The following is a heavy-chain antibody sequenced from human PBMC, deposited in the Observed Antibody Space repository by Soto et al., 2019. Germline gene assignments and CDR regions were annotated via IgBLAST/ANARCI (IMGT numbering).Heavy chain of an antibody. CDR2: ISAYNGNT. CDR1: GYTFTSYG. CDR3: ARSIVSVTAIRGDFDY. J-gene: IGHJ4*02. Sequence: ASVKVSCKASGYTFTSYGISWVRQAPGQGLEWMGWISAYNGNTNYAQKFQGRVTITADESTSTAYMELSSLRSEDTAVYYCARSIVSVTAIRGDFDYWGQGTLVTVSS. V-gene: IGHV1-18*01. D-gene: IGHD2-21*02.